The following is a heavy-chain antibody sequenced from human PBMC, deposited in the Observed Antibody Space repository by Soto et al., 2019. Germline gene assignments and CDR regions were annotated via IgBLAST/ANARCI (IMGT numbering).Heavy chain of an antibody. CDR3: VSRGRGAVDD. V-gene: IGHV4-39*01. D-gene: IGHD3-10*01. J-gene: IGHJ4*02. Sequence: QLQLQESGPGLLKPSETLSLLCNVSGGSISSRHYYWGWIRQPPGKVLEWIGSVYYSGSRYYNSSLKSRVTTSVDTSKNQCSLKVNSVTASDASMYYCVSRGRGAVDDWGQGTLVTVSA. CDR2: VYYSGSR. CDR1: GGSISSRHYY.